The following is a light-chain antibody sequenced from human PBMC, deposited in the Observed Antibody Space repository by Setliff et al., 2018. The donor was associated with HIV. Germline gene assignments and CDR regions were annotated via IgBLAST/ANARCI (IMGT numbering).Light chain of an antibody. CDR3: SASRPSRTLVV. CDR2: QLI. J-gene: IGLJ1*01. Sequence: SALTQPASVSGSPGQSITISCTGTSSDIGGYNYVSWYQQLPGKAPKLMIFQLINRPSGVSNRFSGSKSGNTASLTISGLQAEDEADYYCSASRPSRTLVVFGTGTKFTVL. V-gene: IGLV2-14*01. CDR1: SSDIGGYNY.